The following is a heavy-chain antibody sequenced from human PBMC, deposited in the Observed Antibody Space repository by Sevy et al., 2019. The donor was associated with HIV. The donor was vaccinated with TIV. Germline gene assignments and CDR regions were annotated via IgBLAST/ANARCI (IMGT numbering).Heavy chain of an antibody. Sequence: GGSLRLSCAASGFVFSRYNMIWVRQAPGKGLEWVSSISSSSIYIYYAGSVKGRFTISRENAMNSLYLQMNSLRAEDTAVYYCTRGAQGFDFWGQGTLVTVSS. CDR1: GFVFSRYN. J-gene: IGHJ4*02. V-gene: IGHV3-21*01. CDR2: ISSSSIYI. CDR3: TRGAQGFDF.